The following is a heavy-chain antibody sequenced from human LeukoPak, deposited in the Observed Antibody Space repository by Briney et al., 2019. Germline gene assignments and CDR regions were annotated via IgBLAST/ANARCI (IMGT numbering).Heavy chain of an antibody. D-gene: IGHD6-19*01. V-gene: IGHV1-69*04. CDR1: GGTSSSYA. CDR3: ARGLAAVAGFFNY. J-gene: IGHJ4*02. CDR2: IIPILGIA. Sequence: SVKVSCKASGGTSSSYAISWVRQAPGQGLEWMGRIIPILGIANYAQKFQGRVTITADKSTSTAYMELSSLRSEDTAVYYCARGLAAVAGFFNYWGQGTLVTVSS.